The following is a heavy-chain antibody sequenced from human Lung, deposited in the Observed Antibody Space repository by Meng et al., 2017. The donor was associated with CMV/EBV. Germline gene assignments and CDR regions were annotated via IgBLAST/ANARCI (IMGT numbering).Heavy chain of an antibody. J-gene: IGHJ4*02. CDR1: GYTFTSYG. Sequence: ASVKVSCRASGYTFTSYGISWVRQAPGQGLEWMGWISAYNGNTNYAQKLQGRVTMTTDTSTSTAYMELRSLRSDDTAVYYCARDRFDITGTGAPPLGYWGQGTLVTFSS. V-gene: IGHV1-18*01. D-gene: IGHD1-7*01. CDR3: ARDRFDITGTGAPPLGY. CDR2: ISAYNGNT.